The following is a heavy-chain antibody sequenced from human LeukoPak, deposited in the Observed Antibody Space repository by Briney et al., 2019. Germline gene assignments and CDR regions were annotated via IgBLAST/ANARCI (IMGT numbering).Heavy chain of an antibody. Sequence: SETLSLTCTVSGGSISSYYWSWIRQPPGKGLEWIGYIYYSGSTNYNPSLKSRVTISVDTSKNQFSLKLSSVTAADTAVYYCARGGRQVGAAAGNTFDYWGQGTLVTVSS. D-gene: IGHD6-13*01. J-gene: IGHJ4*02. CDR3: ARGGRQVGAAAGNTFDY. CDR2: IYYSGST. CDR1: GGSISSYY. V-gene: IGHV4-59*12.